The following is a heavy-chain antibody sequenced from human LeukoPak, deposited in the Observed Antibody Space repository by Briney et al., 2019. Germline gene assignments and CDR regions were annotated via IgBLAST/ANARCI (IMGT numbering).Heavy chain of an antibody. CDR2: INSGSSYM. V-gene: IGHV3-21*06. J-gene: IGHJ4*02. Sequence: PGGSLRLSCAASGFTFSSYSMNWVRQAPGKGLEWVSSINSGSSYMTYADSVRGRFTISRDNAKNSVYMQMNSLRVEDTAVYCCARGIDYWGRGTLVTVST. CDR3: ARGIDY. CDR1: GFTFSSYS.